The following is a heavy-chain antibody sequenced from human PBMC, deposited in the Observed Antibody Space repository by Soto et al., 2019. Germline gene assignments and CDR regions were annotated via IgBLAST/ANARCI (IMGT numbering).Heavy chain of an antibody. D-gene: IGHD5-18*01. CDR1: GFTFSSYS. J-gene: IGHJ5*02. CDR3: ARDTAMVGYNWFDP. V-gene: IGHV3-48*01. CDR2: ISSSSSTI. Sequence: EVQLVESGGGLVQPGGSLRLSCAASGFTFSSYSMNWVRQAPGKGLEWVSYISSSSSTIYYADSVKGRFTISRDNAKNSLYLQMNSLRAEDTAVYYCARDTAMVGYNWFDPWGQGTLVTVSS.